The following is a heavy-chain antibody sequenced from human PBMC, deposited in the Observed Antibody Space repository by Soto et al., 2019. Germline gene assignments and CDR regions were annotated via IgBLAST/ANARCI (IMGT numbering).Heavy chain of an antibody. CDR3: XKDRFSDRGERPTHCYYRMDV. CDR2: ISGSGGST. V-gene: IGHV3-23*01. J-gene: IGHJ6*02. D-gene: IGHD1-1*01. CDR1: GFTFSSYA. Sequence: GGSLRLSCAASGFTFSSYAMSWVRQAPGKGLEWVSAISGSGGSTYYADSVKGRFTISRDNSKNTLYLQMNSLRAEDTAVYYCXKDRFSDRGERPTHCYYRMDVWGQGTTVTVSS.